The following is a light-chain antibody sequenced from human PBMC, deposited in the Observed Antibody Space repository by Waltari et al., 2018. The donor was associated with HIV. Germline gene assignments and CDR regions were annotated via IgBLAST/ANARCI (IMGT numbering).Light chain of an antibody. Sequence: EIVMTQSRATLSVFPGESVTLSCRASQSVGSSLAWYQQKPGQAPRPLIYGASTRAAGIPARFSGSGSGTDFTLTISSLQSEDFALYYCQQYNNGPPLSFGGGTKVEIK. J-gene: IGKJ4*01. V-gene: IGKV3-15*01. CDR3: QQYNNGPPLS. CDR1: QSVGSS. CDR2: GAS.